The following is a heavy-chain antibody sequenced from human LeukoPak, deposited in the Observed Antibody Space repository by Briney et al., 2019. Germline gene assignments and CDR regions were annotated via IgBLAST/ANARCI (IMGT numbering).Heavy chain of an antibody. V-gene: IGHV4-59*01. D-gene: IGHD2-15*01. CDR3: AREELGCSGGSCYSGTYFQH. CDR2: IYYSGST. J-gene: IGHJ1*01. CDR1: GGSISSYY. Sequence: SETLSLTCTVSGGSISSYYWSWIRQPPGKGLEWIGYIYYSGSTNYNPSLKSRVTISVDTSKNQFSLKLSSVTAADTAVYYCAREELGCSGGSCYSGTYFQHWGQGTLVTVSS.